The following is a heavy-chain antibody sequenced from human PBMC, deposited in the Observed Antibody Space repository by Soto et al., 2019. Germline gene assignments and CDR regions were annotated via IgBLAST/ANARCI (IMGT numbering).Heavy chain of an antibody. CDR2: IIPIFGTA. CDR3: ARESRYCSGGSCYFLPGIDY. D-gene: IGHD2-15*01. Sequence: QVQLVQSGAEVKKPGSSVKVSCKASGGTFSSYAISWVRQAPGQGLEWMGGIIPIFGTANYAQKFQGRVTITADESTTTDYMELSSLRSEDTAVYYYARESRYCSGGSCYFLPGIDYWGQGTLVTVSS. CDR1: GGTFSSYA. J-gene: IGHJ4*02. V-gene: IGHV1-69*12.